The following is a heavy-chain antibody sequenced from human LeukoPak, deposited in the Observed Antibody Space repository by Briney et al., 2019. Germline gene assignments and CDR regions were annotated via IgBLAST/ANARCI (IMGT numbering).Heavy chain of an antibody. J-gene: IGHJ6*02. Sequence: GGSLRLSCAASGFTFDDYAMHWVRQVPGKGLEWVSGISWSSDSIGYADSVKGRFTISRDNAKNSLYLQMNSLRAEDTAVYYCARDLRDYYYYYGMDVWGQGTTVTVSS. CDR1: GFTFDDYA. V-gene: IGHV3-9*01. CDR3: ARDLRDYYYYYGMDV. CDR2: ISWSSDSI.